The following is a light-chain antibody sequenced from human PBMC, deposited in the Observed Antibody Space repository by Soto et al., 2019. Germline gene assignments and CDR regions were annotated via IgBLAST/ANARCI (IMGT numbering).Light chain of an antibody. V-gene: IGKV1-5*03. Sequence: DIQMTQSPPTLSASVGARVTISCRASESITNWLAWYQHKPGKAPKLLIYKASSLESGVPSRFSGSGSGTEFTLTISSLQPDAFATYYCQQSKSPPWTFGQGTKVEIK. CDR1: ESITNW. CDR2: KAS. CDR3: QQSKSPPWT. J-gene: IGKJ1*01.